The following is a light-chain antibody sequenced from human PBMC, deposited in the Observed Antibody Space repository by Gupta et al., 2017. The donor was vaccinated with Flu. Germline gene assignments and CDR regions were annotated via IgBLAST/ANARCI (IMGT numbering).Light chain of an antibody. CDR1: QSVSSY. Sequence: EIVLIHSQATLSLSPGERATLSCRASQSVSSYLAWYQQKPGKAPRLLIYDASNRATGIPARFSGSGSGTDFTLTISSLEPEDFAVYYCQQRSNWPPENTFGQWTKLEIK. CDR3: QQRSNWPPENT. J-gene: IGKJ2*01. V-gene: IGKV3-11*01. CDR2: DAS.